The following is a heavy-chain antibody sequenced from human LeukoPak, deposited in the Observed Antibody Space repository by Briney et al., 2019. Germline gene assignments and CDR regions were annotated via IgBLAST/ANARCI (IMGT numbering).Heavy chain of an antibody. V-gene: IGHV3-49*03. CDR1: GFTFGDYA. CDR2: IRSKAYGGTT. J-gene: IGHJ4*02. D-gene: IGHD6-6*01. Sequence: PGGSLRLSCTASGFTFGDYAMSWFRQAPGKGLEWVGFIRSKAYGGTTEYAASVKGRFTTSRDDSKSIAYLQMNSLKTEDTAVYYCTRAAARLQLVGGYFDYWGQGTLVTVSS. CDR3: TRAAARLQLVGGYFDY.